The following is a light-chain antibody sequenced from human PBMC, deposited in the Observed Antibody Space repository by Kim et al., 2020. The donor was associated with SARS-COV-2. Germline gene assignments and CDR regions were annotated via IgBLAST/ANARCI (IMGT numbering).Light chain of an antibody. CDR3: ASWDSSLSIVL. V-gene: IGLV1-51*01. J-gene: IGLJ3*02. CDR2: DNG. Sequence: GRKVTFSCAGGSSNIGNNYVSWYQNVPGTAPRLLIYDNGKRPSGIPDRFSGSRSGTSATLDIAGLQTGDESDYYCASWDSSLSIVLFGGGTKVTVL. CDR1: SSNIGNNY.